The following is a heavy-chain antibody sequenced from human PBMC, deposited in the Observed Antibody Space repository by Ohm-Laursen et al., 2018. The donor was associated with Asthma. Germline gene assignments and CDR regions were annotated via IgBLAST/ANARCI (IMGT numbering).Heavy chain of an antibody. D-gene: IGHD6-19*01. CDR2: IIPIFGTA. CDR3: ARETGWYGAFDI. Sequence: SVKVSCKASGYTFTGYYMHWVRQAPGQGLEWMGGIIPIFGTANYAQKFQGRVTITADESTSTAYMELSSLRSEDTAVYYCARETGWYGAFDIWGQGTMVTVSS. J-gene: IGHJ3*02. V-gene: IGHV1-69*13. CDR1: GYTFTGYY.